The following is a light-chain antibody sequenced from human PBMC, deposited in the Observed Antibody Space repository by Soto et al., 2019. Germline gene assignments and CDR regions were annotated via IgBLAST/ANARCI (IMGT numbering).Light chain of an antibody. V-gene: IGKV3-15*01. CDR1: QSVSNN. CDR2: GAS. CDR3: QQYNNWPPFT. Sequence: ELVMTQSPVTLSVSPGERATLSCRASQSVSNNLAWYQQKPGQAPSLLSYGASTRATGTPARFSGSWSGTEFTLTISSLQSEDFAVYYWQQYNNWPPFTFGQGTRLEIK. J-gene: IGKJ5*01.